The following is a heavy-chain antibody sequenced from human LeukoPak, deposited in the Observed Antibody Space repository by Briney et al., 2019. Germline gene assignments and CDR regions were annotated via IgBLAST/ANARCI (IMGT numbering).Heavy chain of an antibody. V-gene: IGHV3-21*01. CDR1: GFTFSSYS. CDR3: AREAPVTTYSLFDY. J-gene: IGHJ4*02. Sequence: KPGGSLRLSCAASGFTFSSYSMNWVRQTPGKGLEWVSSISSSSSYIYYADSVKGRFTISRDIAKNSLYLQMNSLGAEDTAVYYCAREAPVTTYSLFDYWGQGTLVTVSS. D-gene: IGHD4-17*01. CDR2: ISSSSSYI.